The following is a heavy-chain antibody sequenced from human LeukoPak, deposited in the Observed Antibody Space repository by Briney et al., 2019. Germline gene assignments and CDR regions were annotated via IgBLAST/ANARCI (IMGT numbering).Heavy chain of an antibody. CDR1: GYTFRSYV. CDR2: LSRNSESN. CDR3: VRSSYGYYFYMDV. V-gene: IGHV3-48*01. J-gene: IGHJ6*03. Sequence: GGSLRLSCAGTGYTFRSYVMKWVRQAPGKGLDWVSALSRNSESNQYGNSVMGRSINSSKNAKNSMHLQMNGLRAEDTSVYYCVRSSYGYYFYMDVWGKGTTVTVSS. D-gene: IGHD3-16*01.